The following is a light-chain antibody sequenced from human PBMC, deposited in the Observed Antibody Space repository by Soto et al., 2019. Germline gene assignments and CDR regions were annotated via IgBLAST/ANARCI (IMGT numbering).Light chain of an antibody. CDR1: SSNIGNNY. J-gene: IGLJ2*01. CDR2: DNN. V-gene: IGLV1-51*01. Sequence: QSALTQPPSVSAAPGQKVTISCSGSSSNIGNNYVSWYQQLPGTAPQHLIYDNNKRPSGIPDRFSGYKSGTSATLGITGLQTGDEADYYCGTWDSSLSAGVVFGGGTKLTVL. CDR3: GTWDSSLSAGVV.